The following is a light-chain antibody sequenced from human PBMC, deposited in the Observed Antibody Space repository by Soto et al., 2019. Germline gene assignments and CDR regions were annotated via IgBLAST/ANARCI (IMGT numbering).Light chain of an antibody. CDR3: TSYTSSSTRV. CDR1: SSDVGGYNY. J-gene: IGLJ1*01. CDR2: DVS. Sequence: QSVLTQPASVSGSPGQSITISCTGTSSDVGGYNYVSWYQQHPGKAPKLMIYDVSNRPSGVSNRFSGSKSGNTASRTISGLQAADEADYYCTSYTSSSTRVFGTGTKLTVL. V-gene: IGLV2-14*01.